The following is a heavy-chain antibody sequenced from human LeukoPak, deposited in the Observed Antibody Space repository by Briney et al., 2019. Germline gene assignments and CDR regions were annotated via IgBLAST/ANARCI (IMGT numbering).Heavy chain of an antibody. V-gene: IGHV4-59*01. CDR2: IYYSGST. D-gene: IGHD6-13*01. Sequence: SETLSLTCTVSGGSISSYYWSWIRQPPGKGLEWIGYIYYSGSTNYNPSLKSRVTISVDTSKNQFSLKLSSVTAADTAVYYCARGGSSGWYYRVSSISLWFDPWGQGTLVTVSS. CDR3: ARGGSSGWYYRVSSISLWFDP. J-gene: IGHJ5*02. CDR1: GGSISSYY.